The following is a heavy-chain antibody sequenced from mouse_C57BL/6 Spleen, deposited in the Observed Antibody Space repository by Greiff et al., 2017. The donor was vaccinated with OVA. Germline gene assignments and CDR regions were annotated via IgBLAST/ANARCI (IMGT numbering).Heavy chain of an antibody. CDR3: ARVYGSSFAWFAD. J-gene: IGHJ3*01. V-gene: IGHV8-8*01. CDR1: GFSLSTFGMG. Sequence: QVTLKESGPGILQPSQTLSLTCSFSGFSLSTFGMGVGWIRPPSGKGLEWLAHIWWDDDKYYNPALKSRPPISKDTSKNQVFLKIANVDTADTATYACARVYGSSFAWFADWGQGTLVTVSA. CDR2: IWWDDDK. D-gene: IGHD1-1*01.